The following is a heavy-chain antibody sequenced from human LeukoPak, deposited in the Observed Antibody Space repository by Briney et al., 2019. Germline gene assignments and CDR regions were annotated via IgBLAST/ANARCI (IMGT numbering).Heavy chain of an antibody. CDR1: GVSISSSNSY. V-gene: IGHV4-39*01. Sequence: SETLSLTCTVSGVSISSSNSYWGWIRQPPGKGLEWIGSIYYSGNTYDNASLKSQVSISIDTSKNQFSLRLTSVTAADTAVYYCARQTGSGLFILPGGQGTLVTVSS. CDR2: IYYSGNT. D-gene: IGHD3/OR15-3a*01. CDR3: ARQTGSGLFILP. J-gene: IGHJ4*02.